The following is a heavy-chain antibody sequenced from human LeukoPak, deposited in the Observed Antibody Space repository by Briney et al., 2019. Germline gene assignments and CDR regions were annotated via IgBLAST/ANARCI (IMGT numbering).Heavy chain of an antibody. CDR3: ARVDYDSSGPRFDY. CDR2: IYYSGST. V-gene: IGHV4-30-4*01. D-gene: IGHD3-22*01. Sequence: SETLSLTCTVSGGSISSGDYYWRWIRQPPGKGLEWIGYIYYSGSTYYNPSLKSRVTISVDTSKNQFSLKLSSVTAADTAVYYCARVDYDSSGPRFDYWGQGTLVTVSS. CDR1: GGSISSGDYY. J-gene: IGHJ4*02.